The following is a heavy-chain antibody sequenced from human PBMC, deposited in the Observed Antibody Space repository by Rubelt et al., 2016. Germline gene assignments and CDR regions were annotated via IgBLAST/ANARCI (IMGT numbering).Heavy chain of an antibody. Sequence: TASGFTFGDFAMTWFRQAPGKGLEWVSYISSSSKTIYYADSVKGRFTISRDNAKNSLYLQMNSLRAEETAMYYCARECVTAPAFDYLGQGTLVTVSS. CDR3: ARECVTAPAFDY. CDR1: GFTFGDFA. D-gene: IGHD2-21*02. CDR2: ISSSSKTI. V-gene: IGHV3-48*03. J-gene: IGHJ4*02.